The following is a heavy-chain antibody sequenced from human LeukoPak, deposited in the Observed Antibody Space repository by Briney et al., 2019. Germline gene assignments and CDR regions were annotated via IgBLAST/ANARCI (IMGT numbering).Heavy chain of an antibody. CDR2: INPSSGDT. V-gene: IGHV1-2*02. CDR1: GYTFTAYY. D-gene: IGHD6-13*01. J-gene: IGHJ3*02. Sequence: ASVKVSCKTSGYTFTAYYVHWVRQAPGQGLEWMGWINPSSGDTHYAQSFQDKVTMTRDTSINTAYMELSRLISDDTAVYYCARGAGSGFDIWDQGTMVTVSS. CDR3: ARGAGSGFDI.